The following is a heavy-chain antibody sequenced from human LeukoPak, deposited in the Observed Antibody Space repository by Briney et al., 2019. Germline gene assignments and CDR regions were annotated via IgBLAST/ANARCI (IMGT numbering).Heavy chain of an antibody. D-gene: IGHD3-22*01. CDR2: INPSVGTT. J-gene: IGHJ4*02. V-gene: IGHV1-46*01. CDR1: GYTFINYY. CDR3: ARGTYYDSSGYSGVRLFDY. Sequence: ASVKVSCKASGYTFINYYMHWVRQAPGQGLEWMGVINPSVGTTNYAQKFQGRVTMTRDMSTSTVYMELSSLRSEDTAVYHCARGTYYDSSGYSGVRLFDYWGQGTLLTVSS.